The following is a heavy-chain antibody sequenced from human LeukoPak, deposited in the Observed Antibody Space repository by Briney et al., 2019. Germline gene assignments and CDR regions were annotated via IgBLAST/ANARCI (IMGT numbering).Heavy chain of an antibody. CDR3: ARSRGGSYHY. CDR1: GFTFSNDW. J-gene: IGHJ4*02. D-gene: IGHD3-16*02. Sequence: GGSLRLSCAASGFTFSNDWMHWVRQAPGKGLVWVSRINTDGSTTTYADSVKGRFTISRDNAKNTLYLQMNSLRVGDTAVYYCARSRGGSYHYWGQGTLVTVSS. CDR2: INTDGSTT. V-gene: IGHV3-74*01.